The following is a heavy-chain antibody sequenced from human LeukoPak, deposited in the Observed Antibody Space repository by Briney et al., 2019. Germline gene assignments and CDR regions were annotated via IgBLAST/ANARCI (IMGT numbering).Heavy chain of an antibody. D-gene: IGHD3-10*01. CDR2: ISGSGGST. V-gene: IGHV3-23*01. CDR3: AKGTITPIYGSGSFYDY. CDR1: GFTFSSYA. Sequence: GGSLRLSCAASGFTFSSYAMSWVRQAPGKGLEWVSAISGSGGSTYYADSVKGRFTLSRDNPKNTLYLQMNSLRAEDTAVYYCAKGTITPIYGSGSFYDYWGQGTLVTVSS. J-gene: IGHJ4*02.